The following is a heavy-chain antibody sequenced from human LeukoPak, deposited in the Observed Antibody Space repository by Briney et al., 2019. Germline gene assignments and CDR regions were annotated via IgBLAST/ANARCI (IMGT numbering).Heavy chain of an antibody. D-gene: IGHD1-7*01. CDR1: GYSFATYW. CDR2: IYPDDSDT. V-gene: IGHV5-51*01. CDR3: ARQTNWNSIDY. Sequence: GESLKISCKGSGYSFATYWIGWVRQMPGKGLEWMGIIYPDDSDTRYSPSFQGQVTISADKPISTAYLQWNSLQASDTAIFYCARQTNWNSIDYWGQGTPVTVSS. J-gene: IGHJ4*01.